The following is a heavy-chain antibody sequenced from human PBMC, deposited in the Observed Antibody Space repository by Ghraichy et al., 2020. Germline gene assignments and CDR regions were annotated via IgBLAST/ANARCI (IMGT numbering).Heavy chain of an antibody. CDR2: IKQDGSEK. Sequence: GGSLRLSCAASGFTFSSYWMSWVRQAPGKGLEWVANIKQDGSEKYYVDSVKGRFTISRDNAKNSLYLQMNSLRAEDTAVYYCARDEGWCSSTSCYSAYYGMDVWGQGTTVTVSS. J-gene: IGHJ6*02. V-gene: IGHV3-7*01. CDR1: GFTFSSYW. CDR3: ARDEGWCSSTSCYSAYYGMDV. D-gene: IGHD2-2*01.